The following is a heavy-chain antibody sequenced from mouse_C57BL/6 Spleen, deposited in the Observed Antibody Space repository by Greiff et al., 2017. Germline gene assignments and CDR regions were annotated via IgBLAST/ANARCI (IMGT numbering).Heavy chain of an antibody. V-gene: IGHV5-12*01. J-gene: IGHJ4*01. CDR1: GFTFSDYY. CDR3: AKCNDGSNYAMDY. D-gene: IGHD2-3*01. Sequence: EVQLVESGGGLVQPGGSLKLSCAASGFTFSDYYMYWVRQTPEKRLEWVAYISTGGGSTDYPDTVKGRFTISTDNAKNTLYLQMSRLKSEDSAMYYCAKCNDGSNYAMDYWGQGTSVTVSS. CDR2: ISTGGGST.